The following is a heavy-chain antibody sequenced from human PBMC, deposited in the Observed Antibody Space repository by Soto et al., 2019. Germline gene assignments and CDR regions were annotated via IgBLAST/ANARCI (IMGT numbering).Heavy chain of an antibody. J-gene: IGHJ4*02. CDR3: ARGVATITGDPYYFDY. CDR1: GFTFSSYA. Sequence: QVQLVESGGGVVQPGRSLRLSCAASGFTFSSYAMHWVRQAPGKGLEWVAVISYDGSNKYYADSVKGRFTISRDNSKNTLYLQMNSLRAEDTAVYYCARGVATITGDPYYFDYWGQETLVTVSS. CDR2: ISYDGSNK. D-gene: IGHD5-12*01. V-gene: IGHV3-30-3*01.